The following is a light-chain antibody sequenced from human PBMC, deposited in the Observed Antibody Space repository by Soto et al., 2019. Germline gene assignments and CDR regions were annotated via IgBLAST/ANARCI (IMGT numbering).Light chain of an antibody. CDR1: SNDVGAFNY. V-gene: IGLV2-14*03. J-gene: IGLJ3*02. CDR2: GVS. Sequence: QSALTQPASVSGSPGQSITISCTGSSNDVGAFNYVSWYRHSPGEAPKVLIRGVSIRPSGVSFRFSASKSANTASLTISGLQAEDEALYYCSSYTTSNTWVFGGGTKLTVL. CDR3: SSYTTSNTWV.